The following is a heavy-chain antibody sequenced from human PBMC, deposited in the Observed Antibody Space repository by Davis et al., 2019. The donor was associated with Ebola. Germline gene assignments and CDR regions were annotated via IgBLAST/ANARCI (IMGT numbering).Heavy chain of an antibody. V-gene: IGHV3-23*01. CDR2: ISGSGGST. J-gene: IGHJ6*02. Sequence: GESLKISCAASGFTFSSYAMSWVRQAPGKGLEWVSAISGSGGSTYYADSVKGRFTISRDNSKNTLYLQMNSLRAEDTAVYYCAKRERIAAAGLYYYYYGMDVWGQGTTVTVSS. D-gene: IGHD6-13*01. CDR1: GFTFSSYA. CDR3: AKRERIAAAGLYYYYYGMDV.